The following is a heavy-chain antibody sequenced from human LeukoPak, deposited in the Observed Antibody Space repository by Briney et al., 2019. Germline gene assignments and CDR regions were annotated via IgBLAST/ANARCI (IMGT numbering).Heavy chain of an antibody. V-gene: IGHV4-39*01. D-gene: IGHD6-13*01. Sequence: SETLSLTCTVSGGSISSSSYYWGWIRQPPGTGLEWIGSIYYSGSTYYNPSLKSRVTISVDTSKNQFSLKLSSVTAADTAVYYCARLRGSSSWWGGQGIWFDPWGQGTLVTVSS. J-gene: IGHJ5*02. CDR1: GGSISSSSYY. CDR3: ARLRGSSSWWGGQGIWFDP. CDR2: IYYSGST.